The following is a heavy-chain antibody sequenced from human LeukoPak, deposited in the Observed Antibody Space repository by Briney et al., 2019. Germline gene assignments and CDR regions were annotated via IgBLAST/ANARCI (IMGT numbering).Heavy chain of an antibody. J-gene: IGHJ3*02. V-gene: IGHV4-59*01. CDR1: GGSISSYY. Sequence: SETLSLTCTVSGGSISSYYWSWIRQPPGKGLEWIGYIYYSGSTNYNPSLKSRVTISVDTSKNQFSLKLSSVTAADTAVYYCARDRYCGGDCNPGAFDIWGQGTMVTVSS. CDR3: ARDRYCGGDCNPGAFDI. CDR2: IYYSGST. D-gene: IGHD2-21*02.